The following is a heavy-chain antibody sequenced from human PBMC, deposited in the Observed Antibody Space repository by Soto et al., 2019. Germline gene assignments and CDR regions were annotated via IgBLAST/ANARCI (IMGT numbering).Heavy chain of an antibody. J-gene: IGHJ3*02. V-gene: IGHV1-8*01. Sequence: GASVKVSCKASGYTFTSYDINWVLQATGQGLEWMGWMNPNSGNTGYAQKFQGRVTMTRNTSISTAYMELSSLRSEDTAVYYCARGRLHQIDAFDIWGQGTMVTVSS. CDR3: ARGRLHQIDAFDI. CDR1: GYTFTSYD. D-gene: IGHD2-21*01. CDR2: MNPNSGNT.